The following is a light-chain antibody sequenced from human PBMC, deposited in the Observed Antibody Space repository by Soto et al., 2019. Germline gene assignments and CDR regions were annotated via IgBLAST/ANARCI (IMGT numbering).Light chain of an antibody. CDR3: QQYGSSRIT. CDR2: GAS. J-gene: IGKJ5*01. V-gene: IGKV3-20*01. Sequence: EIVLTQSPGTLSLSPGERATLSCRASQSVSSNLAWYQQNPGQAPRLLIYGASTRATGIPARFSGSGSGTEFTLTISRLEPEDFAVYYCQQYGSSRITFGQGTRLEIK. CDR1: QSVSSN.